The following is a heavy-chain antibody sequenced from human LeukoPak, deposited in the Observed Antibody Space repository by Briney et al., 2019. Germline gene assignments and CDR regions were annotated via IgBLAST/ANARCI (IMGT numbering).Heavy chain of an antibody. CDR2: IWYDGSNK. Sequence: GGSLRLSCAASGFTFSSYGMHWVRQAPGKGLEWVAVIWYDGSNKYYADSAKGRFTISRDNSKNTLYLQMNSLRAEDTAVYYCAREYGSGNENWFDPWGQGTLVTVSS. CDR3: AREYGSGNENWFDP. CDR1: GFTFSSYG. D-gene: IGHD3-10*01. V-gene: IGHV3-33*01. J-gene: IGHJ5*02.